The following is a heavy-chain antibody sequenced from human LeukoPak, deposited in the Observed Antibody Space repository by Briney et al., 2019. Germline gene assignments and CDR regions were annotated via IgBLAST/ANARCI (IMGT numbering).Heavy chain of an antibody. CDR2: IYYSGST. CDR1: GGSISSYY. J-gene: IGHJ3*02. D-gene: IGHD2-21*02. CDR3: ARSCGGDCYSPGTNAFDI. Sequence: SETLSLTCTVSGGSISSYYWSWIRQPPGKGLEWIGYIYYSGSTNYNPSLKSRVTISVDTSKNQLSLKLSSVTAADTAVYYCARSCGGDCYSPGTNAFDIWGQGTMVTVSS. V-gene: IGHV4-59*01.